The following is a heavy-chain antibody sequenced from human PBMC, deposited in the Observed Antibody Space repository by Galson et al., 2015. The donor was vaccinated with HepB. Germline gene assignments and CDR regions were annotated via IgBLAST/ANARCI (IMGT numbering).Heavy chain of an antibody. CDR2: ISHDGSDT. J-gene: IGHJ6*02. CDR3: AKDPDYYGAGSYSYHGMDV. D-gene: IGHD3-10*01. V-gene: IGHV3-30*04. CDR1: GFTFNFFA. Sequence: SLRLSCAASGFTFNFFAINWVRQAPGKGLEWVAVISHDGSDTYYADSVKGRFTISRGDSKSTLYLQMNSLRVEDTAVYYCAKDPDYYGAGSYSYHGMDVWGQGTTVTVSS.